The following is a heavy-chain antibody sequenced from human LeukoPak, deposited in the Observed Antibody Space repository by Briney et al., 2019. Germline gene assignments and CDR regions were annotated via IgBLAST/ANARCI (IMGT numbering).Heavy chain of an antibody. CDR1: GFTFSSYS. V-gene: IGHV3-21*01. D-gene: IGHD3-10*01. Sequence: PGGSLRLSCAASGFTFSSYSMNWVRQAPGKGLEWVSSISSSSSYIYYADSVKGRFAISRDNAKNSLYLQMNSLRAEGTAVYYCARGPGESPSLFDYWGQGTLVTVSS. CDR2: ISSSSSYI. CDR3: ARGPGESPSLFDY. J-gene: IGHJ4*02.